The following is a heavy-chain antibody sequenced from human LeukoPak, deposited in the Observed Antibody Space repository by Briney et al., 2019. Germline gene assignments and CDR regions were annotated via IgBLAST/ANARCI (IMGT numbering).Heavy chain of an antibody. Sequence: PSDTLSLTCAVSGVSISSSNWWVWIRQPPGKGLEWIGYIYYSGSTYYNPSLKSRVTMSVDTSKNQFSLKLSSVTAVDTAVYYCARDGVAGGFDYWGQGTLVTVSS. CDR3: ARDGVAGGFDY. CDR1: GVSISSSNW. J-gene: IGHJ4*02. V-gene: IGHV4-28*03. CDR2: IYYSGST. D-gene: IGHD6-19*01.